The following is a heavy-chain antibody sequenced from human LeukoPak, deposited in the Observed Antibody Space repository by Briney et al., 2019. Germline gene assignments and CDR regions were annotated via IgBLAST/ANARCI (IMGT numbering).Heavy chain of an antibody. CDR3: ARAGINDSSGYYYEAFDI. Sequence: GGSLRLSCAASGFTVSSNYMSWVRQAPGKGLEWVSVIYSGGSTYYADSVKGRFTISRDNSKNTLYLQMNSLRAEDTAVYYCARAGINDSSGYYYEAFDIWGQGTMVTVSS. J-gene: IGHJ3*02. V-gene: IGHV3-53*01. D-gene: IGHD3-22*01. CDR2: IYSGGST. CDR1: GFTVSSNY.